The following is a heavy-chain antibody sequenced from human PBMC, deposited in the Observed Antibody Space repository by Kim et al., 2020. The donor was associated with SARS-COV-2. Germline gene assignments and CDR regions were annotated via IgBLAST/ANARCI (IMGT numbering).Heavy chain of an antibody. CDR1: GGTFSSYT. V-gene: IGHV1-69*02. J-gene: IGHJ6*02. CDR2: IIPILGIA. Sequence: SVKVSCKASGGTFSSYTISWVRQAPGQGLEWMGRIIPILGIANYAQKFQGRVTITADKSTSTAYMELSSLRSEDTAVYYCARRLGYSGYEGYYYYGVDVWGQGTTVTVSS. D-gene: IGHD5-12*01. CDR3: ARRLGYSGYEGYYYYGVDV.